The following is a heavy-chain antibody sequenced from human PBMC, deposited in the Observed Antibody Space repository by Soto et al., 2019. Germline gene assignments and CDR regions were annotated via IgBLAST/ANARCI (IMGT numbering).Heavy chain of an antibody. Sequence: QVQLVQSGAEVKKPGSSVKVSCKASGGTFSSYAISWVRQAPGQGLEWMGGIIPIFGTANYAQKFQGRVKXXAXQXXTTAYMELSSLRSEDTAVYYCAGDYGDYASYGMDVWGQGTTVTVSS. CDR3: AGDYGDYASYGMDV. CDR2: IIPIFGTA. D-gene: IGHD4-17*01. J-gene: IGHJ6*02. CDR1: GGTFSSYA. V-gene: IGHV1-69*12.